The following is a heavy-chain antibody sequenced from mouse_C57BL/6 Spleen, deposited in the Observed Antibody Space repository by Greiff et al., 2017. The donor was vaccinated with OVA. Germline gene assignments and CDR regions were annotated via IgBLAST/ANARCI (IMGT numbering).Heavy chain of an antibody. Sequence: VQLQQSGPELVKPGASVKIPCKASGYTFTDYNMDWVKQSHGKSLEWIGDINPNNGGTIYNQKFKGKATLTVDKSSSTAYMELRSLTSEDTAVYYCAREGVSSSYYFDYWGQGTTLTVSS. CDR3: AREGVSSSYYFDY. D-gene: IGHD1-1*01. V-gene: IGHV1-18*01. CDR2: INPNNGGT. CDR1: GYTFTDYN. J-gene: IGHJ2*01.